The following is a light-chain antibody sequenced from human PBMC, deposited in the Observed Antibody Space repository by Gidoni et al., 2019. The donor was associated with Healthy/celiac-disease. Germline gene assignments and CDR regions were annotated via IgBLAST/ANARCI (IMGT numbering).Light chain of an antibody. Sequence: DIQMTQSPSSLSASVGDRVTITCRASQSISSYVNWYQQKPGKAPKLLIYAASSLQSGVASRFSGSGSGTDFTLTISSLQPEDSATYYCQRSNSTPGWTFGQGTKLEIK. CDR2: AAS. J-gene: IGKJ2*02. CDR1: QSISSY. V-gene: IGKV1-39*01. CDR3: QRSNSTPGWT.